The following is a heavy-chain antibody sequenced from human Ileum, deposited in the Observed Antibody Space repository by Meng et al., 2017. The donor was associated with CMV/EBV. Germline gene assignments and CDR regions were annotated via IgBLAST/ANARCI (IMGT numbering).Heavy chain of an antibody. Sequence: QVAWPEAGPVLVKPSQPRALPCSVSGCSITSGNYYWSWVLQPPGRGLEWIGYIYYSGGPYYKPSLKSRVTISLDTSKNQFSLNLRSVTATDSAVNYCVRQVVAASFDYWGQGALVTVSS. CDR2: IYYSGGP. V-gene: IGHV4-30-4*08. J-gene: IGHJ4*02. D-gene: IGHD2-15*01. CDR1: GCSITSGNYY. CDR3: VRQVVAASFDY.